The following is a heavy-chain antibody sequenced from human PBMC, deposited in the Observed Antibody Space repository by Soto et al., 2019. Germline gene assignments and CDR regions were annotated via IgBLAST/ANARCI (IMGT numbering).Heavy chain of an antibody. V-gene: IGHV1-69*13. CDR1: GYTFSNYG. D-gene: IGHD1-7*01. CDR2: IIPIFGTA. J-gene: IGHJ5*02. CDR3: ARAPSGNWNYWFDP. Sequence: QVQLVQSGAEVKKPGASVKVSCKASGYTFSNYGISWVRQAPGQGLEWMGGIIPIFGTANYAQKFQGRVTITADESTSTAYMELSSLRSEDTAVYYCARAPSGNWNYWFDPWGQGTLVTVSS.